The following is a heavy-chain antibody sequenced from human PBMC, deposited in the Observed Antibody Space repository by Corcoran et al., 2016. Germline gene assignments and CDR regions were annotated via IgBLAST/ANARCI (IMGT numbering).Heavy chain of an antibody. CDR1: GFTFSRYW. D-gene: IGHD2-2*01. Sequence: EVQLVESGGGLVQPGGSLRLSCAASGFTFSRYWMSWVRQAPGKGLEWVANIKQDGSEKYYVDSVKGRFTISRDNAKNSLYLQMNSLRAEDTAVYYCARGRGYCSSTSCPWGQGTLVTVSS. CDR3: ARGRGYCSSTSCP. V-gene: IGHV3-7*04. CDR2: IKQDGSEK. J-gene: IGHJ5*02.